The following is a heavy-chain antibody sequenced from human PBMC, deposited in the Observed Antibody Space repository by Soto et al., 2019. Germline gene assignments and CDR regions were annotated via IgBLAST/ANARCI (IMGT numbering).Heavy chain of an antibody. CDR1: GGSISSYY. Sequence: SETLSLTCTVSGGSISSYYWSWIRQPPGKGLEWIGYIYYSGSTNYNPSLKSRVTISVDTSKNQFSLKLSSVTAADTAVYYCARRGYSSGRYYFDYWGQGNLVTVSS. D-gene: IGHD6-19*01. CDR3: ARRGYSSGRYYFDY. J-gene: IGHJ4*02. V-gene: IGHV4-59*08. CDR2: IYYSGST.